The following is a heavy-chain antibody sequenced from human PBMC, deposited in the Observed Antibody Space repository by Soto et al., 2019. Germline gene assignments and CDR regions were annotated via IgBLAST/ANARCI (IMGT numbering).Heavy chain of an antibody. Sequence: EVQLVESGGGLVQPGRSLRLSCAASGFTFNDHSMHWVRQAPGKGLEWVSGISWNSGSIGYADSVKGRFTISRDNAMNSLLLQMNSLRPEDSAFYYCAKDALKFGEYVPWYVTLWGQGTLVTVS. CDR3: AKDALKFGEYVPWYVTL. D-gene: IGHD4-17*01. CDR2: ISWNSGSI. V-gene: IGHV3-9*01. CDR1: GFTFNDHS. J-gene: IGHJ4*02.